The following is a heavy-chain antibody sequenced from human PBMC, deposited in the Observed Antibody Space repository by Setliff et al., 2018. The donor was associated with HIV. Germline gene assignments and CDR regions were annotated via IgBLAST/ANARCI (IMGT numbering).Heavy chain of an antibody. V-gene: IGHV7-4-1*02. D-gene: IGHD1-26*01. CDR2: INTETGNP. CDR1: GYTFTSYD. Sequence: ASVKVSCKASGYTFTSYDINWVRQAPGQGFEWMGWINTETGNPMYAQGSRGRFVFSLDTSVSTTYLQINSLKAEDTAMYYCARVGSYWSTFDYWGQGALVTV. J-gene: IGHJ4*02. CDR3: ARVGSYWSTFDY.